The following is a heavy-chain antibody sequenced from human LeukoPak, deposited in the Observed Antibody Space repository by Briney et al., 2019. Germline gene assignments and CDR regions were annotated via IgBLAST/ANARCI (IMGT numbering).Heavy chain of an antibody. J-gene: IGHJ3*02. D-gene: IGHD1-26*01. Sequence: GASVKVSCKASGFTFTSSAMQWVRQAGGQRLEGIGRIVVGSGNTNYAQKFQERVTITRDVSTSTAYMELSSLRSEDTAVYYCAAGGGIVGATTAFDIWGQGTMVTVSS. V-gene: IGHV1-58*02. CDR2: IVVGSGNT. CDR3: AAGGGIVGATTAFDI. CDR1: GFTFTSSA.